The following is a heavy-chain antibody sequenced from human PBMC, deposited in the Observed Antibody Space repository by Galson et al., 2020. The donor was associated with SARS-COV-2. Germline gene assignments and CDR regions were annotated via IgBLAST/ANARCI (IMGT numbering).Heavy chain of an antibody. CDR2: ISSSSSYI. V-gene: IGHV3-21*01. CDR3: ASQPAAMPDYYDYYGMDV. CDR1: GFTFSSYS. D-gene: IGHD2-2*01. Sequence: KIGESLKISCAASGFTFSSYSMNWVRQAPGKGLEWVSSISSSSSYIYYADSVKGRFTISRDNAKNSLYLQMNSLRAEDTAVYYCASQPAAMPDYYDYYGMDVWGQGTTVTVSS. J-gene: IGHJ6*02.